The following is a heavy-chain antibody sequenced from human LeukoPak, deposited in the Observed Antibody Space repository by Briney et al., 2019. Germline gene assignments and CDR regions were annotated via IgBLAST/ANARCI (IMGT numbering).Heavy chain of an antibody. CDR1: GYTFTGYY. Sequence: SVKVSCKAFGYTFTGYYMHWVRQAPGQGLEWMGWINPNSGGTNYAQKFQGRVTMTRDTSISTAYMELSRLRSDDTAVYYCARRHYGAMREWFDYWGQGTLVTVSS. V-gene: IGHV1-2*02. D-gene: IGHD4-17*01. CDR2: INPNSGGT. CDR3: ARRHYGAMREWFDY. J-gene: IGHJ4*02.